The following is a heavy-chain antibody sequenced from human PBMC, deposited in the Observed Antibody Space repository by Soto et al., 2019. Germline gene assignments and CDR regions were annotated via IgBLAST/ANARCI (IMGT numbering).Heavy chain of an antibody. V-gene: IGHV4-59*08. J-gene: IGHJ4*02. CDR2: IYYSGST. CDR3: ARHGGYDIFDY. D-gene: IGHD5-12*01. Sequence: PSETLSLTCTVSGGSISSYYWSWIRQPPGKGLEWIGYIYYSGSTKYNPSLKSRVTISLDTSKNQFSLKLNSVTAADTAVYFCARHGGYDIFDYWGQGTLVTVSS. CDR1: GGSISSYY.